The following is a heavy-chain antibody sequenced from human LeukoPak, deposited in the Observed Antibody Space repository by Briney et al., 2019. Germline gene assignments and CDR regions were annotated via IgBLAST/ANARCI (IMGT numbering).Heavy chain of an antibody. CDR3: AKQYFDWSTHFDY. CDR1: GFTFSSYG. J-gene: IGHJ4*02. D-gene: IGHD3-9*01. CDR2: ISYDGSNK. Sequence: RTGGSLRLSCAASGFTFSSYGMHWVRQAPGKGLEWVAVISYDGSNKYYADSVKGRFTISRDNSKNTLYLQMNSLRAEDTAAYYCAKQYFDWSTHFDYWGQGTLVTVSS. V-gene: IGHV3-30*18.